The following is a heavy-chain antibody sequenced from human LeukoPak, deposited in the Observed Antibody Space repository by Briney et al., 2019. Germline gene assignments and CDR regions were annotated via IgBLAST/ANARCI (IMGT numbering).Heavy chain of an antibody. J-gene: IGHJ4*02. CDR1: GGSISNNLYY. CDR2: LYYSGST. CDR3: AAYHFRGATSHYFDY. V-gene: IGHV4-39*06. Sequence: ASETLSLTCTVAGGSISNNLYYWGWVRQPPGKGLEWIGSLYYSGSTYYNASLKGRVTISIDKAKNQFALMLSSVTAADTAVYFCAAYHFRGATSHYFDYWGQGALVTVSS. D-gene: IGHD3-10*02.